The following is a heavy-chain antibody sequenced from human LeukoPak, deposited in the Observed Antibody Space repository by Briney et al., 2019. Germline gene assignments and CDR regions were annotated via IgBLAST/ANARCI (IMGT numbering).Heavy chain of an antibody. V-gene: IGHV1-24*01. CDR3: ATDRHYYDSSGYYPYAG. Sequence: ASVKVSCKVSGYTLTELSMHWVRQAPGKGLEWTGGFDPEDGETIYAQKFQGRVTMTEDTSTDTAYMELSSLRSEDTAVYYCATDRHYYDSSGYYPYAGWGQGTLVTVSS. CDR2: FDPEDGET. CDR1: GYTLTELS. J-gene: IGHJ4*02. D-gene: IGHD3-22*01.